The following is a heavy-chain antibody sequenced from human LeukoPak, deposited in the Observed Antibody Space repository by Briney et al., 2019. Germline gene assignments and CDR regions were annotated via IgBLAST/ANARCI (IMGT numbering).Heavy chain of an antibody. CDR3: ARGYSYGLSAPTYYFDY. V-gene: IGHV1-69*13. CDR2: IIPIFGTA. D-gene: IGHD5-18*01. CDR1: GGTFSSYA. J-gene: IGHJ4*02. Sequence: ASVKVSCKASGGTFSSYAISWVRQAPGQGLEWMGGIIPIFGTANYAQKFQGRVTITADESTSTAYMELSSLRSEDTAVYYCARGYSYGLSAPTYYFDYWGQGTLVTVSS.